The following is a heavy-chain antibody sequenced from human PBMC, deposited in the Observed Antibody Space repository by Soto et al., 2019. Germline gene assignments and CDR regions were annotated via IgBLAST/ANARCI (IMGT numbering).Heavy chain of an antibody. CDR3: AKDISFWSAWYYFDY. CDR1: GFTFDDYA. D-gene: IGHD2-8*02. V-gene: IGHV3-9*01. CDR2: ISWNSGSI. Sequence: GGSLRLSCAASGFTFDDYAMHWVRQAPGKGLEWVSGISWNSGSIGYADSVKGRFTISRDNAKNSLYLQMNSLRAEDTAFYYCAKDISFWSAWYYFDYWGQGTLVTVSS. J-gene: IGHJ4*02.